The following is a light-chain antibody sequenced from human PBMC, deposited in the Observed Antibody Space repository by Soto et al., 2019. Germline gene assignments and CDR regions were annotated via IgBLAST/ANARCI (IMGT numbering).Light chain of an antibody. CDR2: ANT. CDR1: SSNLGADYT. Sequence: QSVLTQPPSVSGAPGQRVTISCTGSSSNLGADYTVHWYQQVPGTAPKLLIYANTNRPPGVPDRFSGSRSGTSASLAITGLQSEDEGAYYCQSFDRGLSDLIFGGGTQLTVL. V-gene: IGLV1-40*01. J-gene: IGLJ2*01. CDR3: QSFDRGLSDLI.